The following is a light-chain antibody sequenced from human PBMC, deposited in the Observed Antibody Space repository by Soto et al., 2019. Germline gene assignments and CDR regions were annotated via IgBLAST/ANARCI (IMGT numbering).Light chain of an antibody. J-gene: IGKJ1*01. CDR2: HIS. CDR1: QSISSN. Sequence: VMTQTPLSLSVTPGQPATISCRASQSISSNLAWYQQKPGQGPRLLIYHISTRTTGTPATFSGSASGTEFTLTISSLQSDDSAVYFCQQYHDWPRTFGQGTKA. V-gene: IGKV3D-15*01. CDR3: QQYHDWPRT.